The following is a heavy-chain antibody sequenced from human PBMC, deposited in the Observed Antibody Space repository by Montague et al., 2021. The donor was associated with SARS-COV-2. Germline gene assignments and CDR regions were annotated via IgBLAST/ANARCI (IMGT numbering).Heavy chain of an antibody. CDR3: ARLGDGVVPSPILGVGPYYSYY. CDR1: GASFSTDS. CDR2: MEQIGST. D-gene: IGHD3-10*01. V-gene: IGHV4-34*01. Sequence: SETLSLTCAVHGASFSTDSCYWIRTPPGKGRRCIGEMEQIGSTNDNTSLTIPVTMSADTSKNQFSLKLTSVAAADTAVYYCARLGDGVVPSPILGVGPYYSYY. J-gene: IGHJ6*03.